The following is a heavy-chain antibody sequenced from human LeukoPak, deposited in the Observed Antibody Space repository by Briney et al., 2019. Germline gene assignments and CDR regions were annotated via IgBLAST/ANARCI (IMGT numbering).Heavy chain of an antibody. CDR3: ARVGCSGGSCYGLIDY. D-gene: IGHD2-15*01. V-gene: IGHV1-2*02. J-gene: IGHJ4*02. CDR1: GDTCTGYE. CDR2: SNPNSGGT. Sequence: ASVKVSCKAAGDTCTGYEMHWVRQAPGQGLEWMGGSNPNSGGTNYAQKFQGRVTMTRDTSISTAYMELSRLRSDDTAVYYCARVGCSGGSCYGLIDYWGQGTLVTVSS.